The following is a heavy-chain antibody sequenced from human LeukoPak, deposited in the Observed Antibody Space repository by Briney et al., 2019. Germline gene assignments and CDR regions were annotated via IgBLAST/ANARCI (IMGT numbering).Heavy chain of an antibody. D-gene: IGHD1-26*01. CDR1: GGSFSGYY. CDR3: ARDSVAGSYLGY. Sequence: SETLSLTCAVYGGSFSGYYWSWIRQPPGKGLEWIGEINRSGSTNYNPSLKSRVTISVDTSKNQFSLKLSSVTAADTAVYYCARDSVAGSYLGYWGQGTLVTVSS. V-gene: IGHV4-34*01. CDR2: INRSGST. J-gene: IGHJ4*02.